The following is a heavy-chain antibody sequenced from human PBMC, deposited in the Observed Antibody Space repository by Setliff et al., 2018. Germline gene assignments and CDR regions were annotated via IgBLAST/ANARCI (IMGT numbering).Heavy chain of an antibody. Sequence: ASVKVSCKASGYTFTGYYMHWVRQAPGQGLEWMGRINPNSGGTNYAQKFQGRVTMTRDTSISTAYMELSRLRSDDTAVYYCARVAVGAMGADYWGRGTLVTVSS. D-gene: IGHD1-26*01. V-gene: IGHV1-2*06. CDR1: GYTFTGYY. J-gene: IGHJ4*02. CDR3: ARVAVGAMGADY. CDR2: INPNSGGT.